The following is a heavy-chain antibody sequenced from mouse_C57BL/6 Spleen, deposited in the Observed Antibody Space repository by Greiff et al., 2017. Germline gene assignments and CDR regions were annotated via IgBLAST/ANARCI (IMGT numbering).Heavy chain of an antibody. CDR2: INPSNGGT. J-gene: IGHJ3*01. CDR3: ARGLSNYAWFAY. Sequence: QVQLKQPGTELVKPGASVKLSCKASGYTFTSYWMHWVKQRPGQGLEWIGNINPSNGGTNYNEKFKSKATLTVDKSSSTAYMQLSSLTSEDSAVYYCARGLSNYAWFAYWGQGTLVTVSA. V-gene: IGHV1-53*01. CDR1: GYTFTSYW. D-gene: IGHD2-5*01.